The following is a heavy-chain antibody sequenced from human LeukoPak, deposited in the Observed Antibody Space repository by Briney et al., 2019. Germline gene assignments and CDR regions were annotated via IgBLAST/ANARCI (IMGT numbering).Heavy chain of an antibody. Sequence: SETLSLTCTVSGGSISSSSYYWGWIRQPPGKGLEWIGSIYYSGSTYYNPSLKSRVTISVDTSKNQFSLKLSSVTAADTAVYYCARREDEIAAAGGGWFDPWGQGTLVTVSS. V-gene: IGHV4-39*07. CDR2: IYYSGST. J-gene: IGHJ5*02. CDR3: ARREDEIAAAGGGWFDP. D-gene: IGHD6-13*01. CDR1: GGSISSSSYY.